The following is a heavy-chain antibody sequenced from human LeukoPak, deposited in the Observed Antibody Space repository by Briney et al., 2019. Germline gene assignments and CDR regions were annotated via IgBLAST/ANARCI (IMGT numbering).Heavy chain of an antibody. D-gene: IGHD4-17*01. CDR1: GFTFSDYG. CDR2: IRYDGGDE. J-gene: IGHJ4*02. Sequence: GGSLRLSCAASGFTFSDYGMHWVRQAPGKGLEWVAFIRYDGGDEKYADSVKGRFTVSRDNSKNTLYLQMNSLRVEDTAVYYCAKYRHGAYGSFFDYWGQGTLVTVSS. CDR3: AKYRHGAYGSFFDY. V-gene: IGHV3-30*02.